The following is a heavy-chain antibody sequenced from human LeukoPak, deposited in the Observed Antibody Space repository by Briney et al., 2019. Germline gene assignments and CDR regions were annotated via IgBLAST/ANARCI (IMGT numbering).Heavy chain of an antibody. D-gene: IGHD4-11*01. CDR3: ARAETTLLLNY. Sequence: KASETLSLTCTVFGGSITTYSWSWIRQPAGRGLEWIGRFYSSGSTDYNPSLKSRVTMSVDTSKNQVSLKLSSVTAADTAIYYCARAETTLLLNYWGQGTLVTVSS. CDR2: FYSSGST. J-gene: IGHJ4*02. CDR1: GGSITTYS. V-gene: IGHV4-4*07.